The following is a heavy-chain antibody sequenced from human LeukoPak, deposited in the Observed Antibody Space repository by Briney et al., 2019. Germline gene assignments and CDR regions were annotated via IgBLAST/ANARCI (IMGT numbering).Heavy chain of an antibody. V-gene: IGHV1-2*02. CDR3: ASVTYYYGSGSYRTPPAFDY. Sequence: GASVNVSCKASGYTFTGYYMHWVRQAPGQGLEWMGWINPNSGGTNYAQKSQGRVTMTRDTSISTAYMELSRLRSDDTAVYYCASVTYYYGSGSYRTPPAFDYWGQGTLVTVSS. CDR2: INPNSGGT. D-gene: IGHD3-10*01. CDR1: GYTFTGYY. J-gene: IGHJ4*02.